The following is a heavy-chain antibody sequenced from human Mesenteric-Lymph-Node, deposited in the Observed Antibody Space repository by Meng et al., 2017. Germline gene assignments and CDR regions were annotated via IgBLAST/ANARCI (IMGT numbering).Heavy chain of an antibody. CDR3: ARHHHSPTFDY. CDR1: GGSISSRNW. CDR2: IYYSGST. Sequence: VLLQEPGPGLVKPSGTLPLTCAVSGGSISSRNWWSWGRQPPGKGLEWIGYIYYSGSTYYNPSLKSLVTISVDTSKNQFSLKLSSVTAADTAVYYCARHHHSPTFDYWGQGTLVTVSS. D-gene: IGHD1-14*01. J-gene: IGHJ4*02. V-gene: IGHV4-4*02.